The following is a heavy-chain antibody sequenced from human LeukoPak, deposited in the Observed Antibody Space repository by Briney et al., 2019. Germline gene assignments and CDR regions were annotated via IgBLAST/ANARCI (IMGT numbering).Heavy chain of an antibody. D-gene: IGHD2-2*01. CDR3: AKDDCSSTSCPSDY. CDR2: ISGSGGST. V-gene: IGHV3-23*01. Sequence: PGRSLRLSCAASGFTFSSYAMSWVRQAPGKGLEWVSAISGSGGSTYYADSVKGRFTISRDNSKNTLYLQMNSLRAEDTAVYYCAKDDCSSTSCPSDYWGQGTLVTVSS. CDR1: GFTFSSYA. J-gene: IGHJ4*02.